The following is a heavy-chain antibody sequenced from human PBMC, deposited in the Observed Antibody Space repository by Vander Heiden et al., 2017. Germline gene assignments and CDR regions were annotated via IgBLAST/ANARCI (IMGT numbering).Heavy chain of an antibody. Sequence: VQLQQWGAGLLKPSETLSLTCAAYGGSFRAYYCNWLRQPPGQGLEWIGEVNHGGSTNYNSSLKSRVTISVDTSKNQFSLKLGSVTAADTSVYYCAGGPVLDFGSGSPFRLGMDVWGQGTTVTVSS. CDR3: AGGPVLDFGSGSPFRLGMDV. J-gene: IGHJ6*02. CDR2: VNHGGST. V-gene: IGHV4-34*01. CDR1: GGSFRAYY. D-gene: IGHD3-10*01.